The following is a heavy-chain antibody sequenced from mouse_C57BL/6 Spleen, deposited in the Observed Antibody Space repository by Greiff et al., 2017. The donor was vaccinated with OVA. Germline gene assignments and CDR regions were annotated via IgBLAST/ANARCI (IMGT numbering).Heavy chain of an antibody. D-gene: IGHD4-1*01. CDR1: GYAFSSYW. CDR2: IYPGDGDT. V-gene: IGHV1-80*01. J-gene: IGHJ1*03. Sequence: QVQLQQSGAELVKPGASVKISCKASGYAFSSYWMNWVKQRPGKGLEWIGQIYPGDGDTNYNGKFKGKATLTADKSSSTAYMQLSSLTSEDSAVYFCARENLTGKGWYFDVWGTGTTVTVSS. CDR3: ARENLTGKGWYFDV.